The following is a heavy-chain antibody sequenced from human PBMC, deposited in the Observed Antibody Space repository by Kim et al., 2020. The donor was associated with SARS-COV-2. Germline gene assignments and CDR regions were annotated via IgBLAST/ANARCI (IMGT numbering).Heavy chain of an antibody. V-gene: IGHV4-31*02. D-gene: IGHD2-15*01. J-gene: IGHJ5*02. Sequence: SNPSLQSRVTISVDTSKTQFSLRRSSVTAADRAVYYCARGGGGGYNWFDPWGQGTLVTVSS. CDR3: ARGGGGGYNWFDP.